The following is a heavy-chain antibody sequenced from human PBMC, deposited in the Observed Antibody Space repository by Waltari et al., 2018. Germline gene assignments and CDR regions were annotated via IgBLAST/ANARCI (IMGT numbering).Heavy chain of an antibody. CDR3: ARAGGDGYNQIGV. D-gene: IGHD3-3*01. CDR1: GGSISSYY. Sequence: QVQLQKSGPGLVKPSETLSLTCTVSGGSISSYYWLWIRQTPGKGMEWIVYIYYSGGINYNPSLKRRVTIAVDTSKNQCSLKLSSVTAADTTVYDGARAGGDGYNQIGVWGQGTLVTVSS. J-gene: IGHJ4*02. V-gene: IGHV4-59*01. CDR2: IYYSGGI.